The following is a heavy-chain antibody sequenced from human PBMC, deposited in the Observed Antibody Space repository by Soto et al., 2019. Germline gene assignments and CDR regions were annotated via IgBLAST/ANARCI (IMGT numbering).Heavy chain of an antibody. Sequence: SETLSLTCAVYGRSFSGYYWSWIRQPPGKGLEWIGEINHSGSTNYNPSLKSRVTISVDTSKNQFSLKLSSVTAADTAVYYCARGQDFWSGYSRWGQGTLVTVS. CDR1: GRSFSGYY. V-gene: IGHV4-34*01. J-gene: IGHJ4*02. D-gene: IGHD3-3*01. CDR3: ARGQDFWSGYSR. CDR2: INHSGST.